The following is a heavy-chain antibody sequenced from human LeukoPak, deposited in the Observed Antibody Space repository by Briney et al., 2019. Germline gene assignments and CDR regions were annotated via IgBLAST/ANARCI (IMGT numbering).Heavy chain of an antibody. J-gene: IGHJ5*02. CDR1: GFTVSSNY. Sequence: PGGSLRLSCAASGFTVSSNYMSWVRQAPGKGLEWVSVIYSGGSTYYADSVKGRFTISRDNSKNTLYLQMNSLRAEDTAVYYCARDPFDGSGSYVPWFDPWGQGTLVTVSS. V-gene: IGHV3-53*01. CDR2: IYSGGST. CDR3: ARDPFDGSGSYVPWFDP. D-gene: IGHD3-10*01.